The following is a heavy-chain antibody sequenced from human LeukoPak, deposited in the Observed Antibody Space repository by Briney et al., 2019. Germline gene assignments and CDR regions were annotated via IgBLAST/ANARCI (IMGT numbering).Heavy chain of an antibody. D-gene: IGHD2-21*02. J-gene: IGHJ4*02. CDR2: IYYSGST. CDR3: ARSYRHIVVVTAPDFDY. CDR1: GGSISSYY. Sequence: SETLSLTCTVSGGSISSYYWSWIRQSPGKGLEWIGYIYYSGSTNYNPSLKSRVTMSVDTSKNQFSLNLSSVTAADTAVYYCARSYRHIVVVTAPDFDYWGQGTLVTVSS. V-gene: IGHV4-59*08.